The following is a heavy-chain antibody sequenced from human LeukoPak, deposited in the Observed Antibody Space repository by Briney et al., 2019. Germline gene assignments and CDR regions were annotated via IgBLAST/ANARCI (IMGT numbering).Heavy chain of an antibody. CDR2: INHSGST. D-gene: IGHD3-10*01. CDR3: ARRGGLLWFGEFAGGYYFDY. V-gene: IGHV4-34*01. J-gene: IGHJ4*02. Sequence: SETLSLTCAVYGGSFSGYYWSWIRQPPGKGLEWIGEINHSGSTNYNPSLKSRVTISVDTSKNQCSLKLSSVTAADTAVYYCARRGGLLWFGEFAGGYYFDYWGQGTLVTVSS. CDR1: GGSFSGYY.